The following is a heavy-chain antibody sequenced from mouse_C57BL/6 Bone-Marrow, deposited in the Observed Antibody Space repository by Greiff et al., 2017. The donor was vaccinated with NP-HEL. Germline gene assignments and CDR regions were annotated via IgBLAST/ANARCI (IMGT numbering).Heavy chain of an antibody. CDR3: ARPPSYYYGSSSWFAY. D-gene: IGHD1-1*01. V-gene: IGHV5-6*01. CDR2: ISSGGSYT. Sequence: EVQLVESGGDLVKPGGSLKLSCAASGFTFSSYGMSWVRQTPDKRLEWVATISSGGSYTYYPDSVKGRFTISRDNAKNTLYLQMRSLKSEDTAMYYCARPPSYYYGSSSWFAYWGQGTLVTVSA. J-gene: IGHJ3*01. CDR1: GFTFSSYG.